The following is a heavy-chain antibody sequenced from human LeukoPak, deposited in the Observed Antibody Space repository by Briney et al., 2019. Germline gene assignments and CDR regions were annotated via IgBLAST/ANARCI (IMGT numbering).Heavy chain of an antibody. CDR1: GGSISSYY. D-gene: IGHD3-10*01. J-gene: IGHJ5*02. CDR2: IYYSGSTYYSGST. CDR3: ARESNYHGSGTGWFDP. V-gene: IGHV4-59*12. Sequence: SETLSLTCTVSGGSISSYYWSWIRQPAGKGLEWIGYIYYSGSTYYSGSTHYKLSLKSRATISVDTSKNQFSLKLSSVTAADTAVYYCARESNYHGSGTGWFDPWGQGTLVTVSS.